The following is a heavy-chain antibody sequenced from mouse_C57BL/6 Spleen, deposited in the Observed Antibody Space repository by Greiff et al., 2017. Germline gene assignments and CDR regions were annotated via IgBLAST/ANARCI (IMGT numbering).Heavy chain of an antibody. D-gene: IGHD2-5*01. Sequence: QVQLQQPGAELVRPGSSVKLSCKASGYTFTSYWMDWVKQRPGQGLEWIGNIYPSDSETHYNQKFKDKATLTVDKSSSTAYMQLSSLTSEDSAVYYCARGGYSNYEGDFDYWGQGTTLTVSS. J-gene: IGHJ2*01. CDR1: GYTFTSYW. V-gene: IGHV1-61*01. CDR2: IYPSDSET. CDR3: ARGGYSNYEGDFDY.